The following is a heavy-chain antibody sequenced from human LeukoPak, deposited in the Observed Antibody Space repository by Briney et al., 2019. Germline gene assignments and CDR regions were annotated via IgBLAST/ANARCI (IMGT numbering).Heavy chain of an antibody. CDR2: INHSGST. CDR1: GGSFSGYY. CDR3: ARRLGGYFDWLLDY. Sequence: SETLSLTCAVYGGSFSGYYWSWIRQPPGKGLEWIGEINHSGSTNYNPSLKSRVTISVDTSKNQFSLKLSSVTAADTAVYYCARRLGGYFDWLLDYWGQGSQVTVSS. D-gene: IGHD3-9*01. J-gene: IGHJ4*02. V-gene: IGHV4-34*01.